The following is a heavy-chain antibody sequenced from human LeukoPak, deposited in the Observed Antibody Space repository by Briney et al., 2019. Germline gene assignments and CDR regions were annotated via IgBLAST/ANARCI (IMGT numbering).Heavy chain of an antibody. Sequence: QPAGSLRLSCAASGFTFSSYWMHWVRQAPGKGLVWVSRINSDGSSTSYADSVKGRFTISRDNAKNTLYLQVNSLRAEDTAVYYCARGPPDKYSSSWYVNYWGQGTLVTVSS. D-gene: IGHD6-13*01. CDR2: INSDGSST. J-gene: IGHJ4*02. CDR3: ARGPPDKYSSSWYVNY. CDR1: GFTFSSYW. V-gene: IGHV3-74*01.